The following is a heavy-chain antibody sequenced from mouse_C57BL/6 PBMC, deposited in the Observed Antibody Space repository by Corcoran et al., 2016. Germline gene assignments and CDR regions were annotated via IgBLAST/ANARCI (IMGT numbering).Heavy chain of an antibody. Sequence: EVQLQQSGPVLVKPGASVKMSCKASGYTFTDYYMNWVKQSHGKSLEWIGVINPYNGGTSYNPKFKGKATLTVDKSSSTAYLALNSLTSEDSAVYYCARDRRYYGSGAMDYWGQGTSVTVSS. CDR1: GYTFTDYY. CDR3: ARDRRYYGSGAMDY. D-gene: IGHD1-1*01. CDR2: INPYNGGT. J-gene: IGHJ4*01. V-gene: IGHV1-19*01.